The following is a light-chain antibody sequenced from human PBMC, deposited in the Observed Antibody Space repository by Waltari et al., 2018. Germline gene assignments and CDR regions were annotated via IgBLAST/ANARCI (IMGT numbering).Light chain of an antibody. CDR1: SSNIGNNN. J-gene: IGLJ2*01. CDR3: AAWDESLSVV. V-gene: IGLV1-44*01. CDR2: NTH. Sequence: QSVLTQPPSASGTPGQRVTISCSGSSSNIGNNNVNWYQQLPGTATKLLVYNTHQRPPGVPDRVSGSKSGPSASLAISGLQSEDEAHYYCAAWDESLSVVFGGGTKLTVL.